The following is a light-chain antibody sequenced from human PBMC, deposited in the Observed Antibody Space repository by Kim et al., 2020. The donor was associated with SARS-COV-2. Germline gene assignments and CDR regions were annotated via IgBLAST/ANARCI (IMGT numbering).Light chain of an antibody. J-gene: IGKJ2*01. CDR3: QQSHSTPPYT. CDR1: QSISRY. CDR2: AAS. V-gene: IGKV1-39*01. Sequence: DIQMTQSPSSLSASVGDRVTITCRTSQSISRYLNWYQQKPGKAPKLLIYAASSLESGVPSRFSGSGSGTDFTLTINSLQPEDFVTYYCQQSHSTPPYTFGQGTKLEI.